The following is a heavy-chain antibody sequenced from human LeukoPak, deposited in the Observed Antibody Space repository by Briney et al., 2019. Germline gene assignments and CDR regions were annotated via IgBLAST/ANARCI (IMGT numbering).Heavy chain of an antibody. CDR3: ARDQKEGRKNTMVRGVTNWFDP. D-gene: IGHD3-10*01. J-gene: IGHJ5*02. Sequence: GGSLRLSCAASGFTFSDYYMSWIRQAPGKGLEWVSYISSSGSTIYYADSVKGRFTISRDNAKNSLYLQMNSLRAEDTAVYYCARDQKEGRKNTMVRGVTNWFDPWGQGTLVTVSS. V-gene: IGHV3-11*01. CDR2: ISSSGSTI. CDR1: GFTFSDYY.